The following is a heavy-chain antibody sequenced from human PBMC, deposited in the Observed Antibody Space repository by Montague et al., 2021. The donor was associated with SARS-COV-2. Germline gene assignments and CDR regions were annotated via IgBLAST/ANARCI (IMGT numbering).Heavy chain of an antibody. J-gene: IGHJ4*02. D-gene: IGHD2-15*01. V-gene: IGHV4-59*01. CDR2: IYYSGRT. CDR1: GGSISSYY. Sequence: SETLSLTCTVSGGSISSYYCNWIRQPPGKGLVWIGYIYYSGRTNYNPSLKSRVTISVDTSKNQFSLKVSSVTAADKAVYYCASGSKWSHYFDYWGQGTLVTVSS. CDR3: ASGSKWSHYFDY.